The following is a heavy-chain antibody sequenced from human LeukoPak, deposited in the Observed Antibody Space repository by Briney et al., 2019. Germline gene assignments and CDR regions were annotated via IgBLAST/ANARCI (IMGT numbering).Heavy chain of an antibody. CDR1: GGSITTTNYY. Sequence: SETLSLTCTASGGSITTTNYYWGWIRQSPGKGLEWVGSIYYSGSTYYNPSLKSRVTISVDTSKNHSSLRLSSVTAADTAVYYCARDFWSDHSWFDPWGQGTLVTVSS. CDR3: ARDFWSDHSWFDP. CDR2: IYYSGST. V-gene: IGHV4-39*07. J-gene: IGHJ5*02. D-gene: IGHD3-3*01.